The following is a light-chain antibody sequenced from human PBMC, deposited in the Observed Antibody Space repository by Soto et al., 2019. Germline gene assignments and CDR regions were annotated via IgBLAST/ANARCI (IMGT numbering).Light chain of an antibody. CDR1: STDVGAYNY. J-gene: IGLJ2*01. CDR3: SSYAGSNDFVV. V-gene: IGLV2-8*01. Sequence: QSALTQPPSASGSPGQSVAISCTGTSTDVGAYNYVSWYQQHPGKAPKLMIYEVNKRPSGVPDRFSGSKSVNTASRTVSGLQAEDEADYYCSSYAGSNDFVVFGGGTKLTVL. CDR2: EVN.